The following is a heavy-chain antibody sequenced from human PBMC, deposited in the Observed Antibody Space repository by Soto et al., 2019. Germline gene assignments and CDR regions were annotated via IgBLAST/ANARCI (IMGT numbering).Heavy chain of an antibody. CDR1: GGSISSYY. D-gene: IGHD6-19*01. CDR3: ASSRKQWLVYYFDY. CDR2: IYYSGST. Sequence: SETLSLTCTVSGGSISSYYWSWIRQPPGKGLEWIGYIYYSGSTNYNPSLKSRVTISVDTSKNQFSLKLSSVTAADTAVYYCASSRKQWLVYYFDYWGQGTLVTVSS. J-gene: IGHJ4*02. V-gene: IGHV4-59*01.